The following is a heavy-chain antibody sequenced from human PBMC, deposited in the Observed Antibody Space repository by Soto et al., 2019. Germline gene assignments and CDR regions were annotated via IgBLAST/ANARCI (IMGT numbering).Heavy chain of an antibody. CDR1: GYTFTNYA. CDR2: INAGNGKT. D-gene: IGHD6-13*01. Sequence: ASVKVSCKASGYTFTNYAIHWVRQAPGQRLEWMGWINAGNGKTKYSQNFQGRVTMTRDTSASIVYMEVSSLRSEDTAVYYCARPWYSSSWPSFDYWGQGTLVTVSS. J-gene: IGHJ4*02. V-gene: IGHV1-3*01. CDR3: ARPWYSSSWPSFDY.